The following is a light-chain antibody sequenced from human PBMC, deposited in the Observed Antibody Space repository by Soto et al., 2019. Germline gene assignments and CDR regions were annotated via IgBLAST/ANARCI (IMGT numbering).Light chain of an antibody. V-gene: IGKV1-33*01. J-gene: IGKJ4*01. CDR1: QDISNY. CDR3: QQYDNLPPLT. CDR2: DAS. Sequence: DIQMTQSPSSLSASVGDRVTITCQASQDISNYLNWYQQKPGKAPKLLIYDASNLETGVPSRFSGSGSGTDFTFNISSLQPEDIATYYCQQYDNLPPLTFGGGTKLDIK.